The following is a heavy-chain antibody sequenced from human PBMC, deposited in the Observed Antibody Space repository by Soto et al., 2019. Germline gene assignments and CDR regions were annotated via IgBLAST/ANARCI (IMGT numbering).Heavy chain of an antibody. CDR1: GFTFSSYS. Sequence: GGSLRLSCAASGFTFSSYSMNWVRQAPGKGLEWVSSISSSSSYIYYADSVKGRFTISRDNAKSSLYLQMNSLRAEDTAVYYCARVVVAAPDYWGQGTLVTVSS. CDR2: ISSSSSYI. J-gene: IGHJ4*02. V-gene: IGHV3-21*01. CDR3: ARVVVAAPDY. D-gene: IGHD2-15*01.